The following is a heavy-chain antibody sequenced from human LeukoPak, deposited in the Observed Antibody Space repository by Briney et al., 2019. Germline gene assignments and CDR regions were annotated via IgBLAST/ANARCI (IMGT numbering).Heavy chain of an antibody. CDR2: INHSGST. D-gene: IGHD6-13*01. V-gene: IGHV4-34*01. J-gene: IGHJ5*02. CDR3: ARPGYSSSWYQGYWFDP. Sequence: SETLSLTCTVSGGSISSYYWSWIRQPPGKGLEWIGEINHSGSTNYNPSLKSRVTISVDTSKNQFSLKLSSVTAADTAVYYCARPGYSSSWYQGYWFDPWGQGTLVTVSS. CDR1: GGSISSYY.